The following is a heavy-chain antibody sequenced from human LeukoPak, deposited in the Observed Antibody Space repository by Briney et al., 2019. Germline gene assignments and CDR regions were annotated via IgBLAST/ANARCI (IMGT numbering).Heavy chain of an antibody. J-gene: IGHJ4*02. CDR3: ARVPNYDFWSGYLDY. D-gene: IGHD3-3*01. Sequence: PSETLSLTCTVSGGSISSYYWSWIRQPPGKGLEWIGYIYYSGSTNYHPSLKSRVTISVDTSKNQFSLKLSSVTAADTAVYYCARVPNYDFWSGYLDYWGQGTLVTVSS. V-gene: IGHV4-59*08. CDR1: GGSISSYY. CDR2: IYYSGST.